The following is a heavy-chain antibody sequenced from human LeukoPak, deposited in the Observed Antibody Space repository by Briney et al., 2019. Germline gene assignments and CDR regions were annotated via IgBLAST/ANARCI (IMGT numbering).Heavy chain of an antibody. Sequence: ASVKVSCKASGYTFMSYYMHWVRQAPGQGLEWMGIIHPSGGSTSYAQKFQGRVTMTRDTSTSTVYMELSSLRSEDTAVYYCAREIRNYDILTGDRKGSYFNYWGQGTLVTVSS. D-gene: IGHD3-9*01. J-gene: IGHJ4*02. CDR2: IHPSGGST. CDR1: GYTFMSYY. V-gene: IGHV1-46*01. CDR3: AREIRNYDILTGDRKGSYFNY.